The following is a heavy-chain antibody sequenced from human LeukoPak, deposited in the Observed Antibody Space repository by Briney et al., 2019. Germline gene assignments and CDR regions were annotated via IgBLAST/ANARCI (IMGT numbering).Heavy chain of an antibody. J-gene: IGHJ6*03. CDR1: GFTFSSYG. D-gene: IGHD2/OR15-2a*01. CDR2: ISGSGGST. CDR3: ARDPVSYYYYYYMDV. Sequence: GGSLRLSCAASGFTFSSYGMSWVRQAPGKGLEWVSAISGSGGSTYYADSVKGRFTISRDNSKNTLYLQMNSLRAEDTAVYYCARDPVSYYYYYYMDVWGKGTTVTISS. V-gene: IGHV3-23*01.